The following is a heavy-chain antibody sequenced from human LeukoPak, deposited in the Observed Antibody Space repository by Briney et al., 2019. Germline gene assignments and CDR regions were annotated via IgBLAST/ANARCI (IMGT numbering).Heavy chain of an antibody. CDR3: ARAPPYSSSWYDY. V-gene: IGHV3-64*01. D-gene: IGHD6-13*01. Sequence: PGGSLRLSCAASGFTFSSYAMHWVRQAPGKGLEYVSAISSNGGSTYYANSVKGRFTISRDNSKNTLYLQMGSLRAEDMAVYYCARAPPYSSSWYDYWGQGTLVTVSS. CDR2: ISSNGGST. J-gene: IGHJ4*02. CDR1: GFTFSSYA.